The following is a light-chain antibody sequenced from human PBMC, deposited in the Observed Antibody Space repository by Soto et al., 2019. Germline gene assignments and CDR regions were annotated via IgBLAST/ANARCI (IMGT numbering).Light chain of an antibody. J-gene: IGKJ1*01. Sequence: EIVLTQSPDTLSLFPGEKATLSCRASQSVSSTYLAWYQPKPGQAPRPLISAASSRATGTPDRFSGSGSGTDFTLTISRLEHEDFAVYYCQQYGSSRWTFGQGTKLDIK. CDR3: QQYGSSRWT. CDR1: QSVSSTY. CDR2: AAS. V-gene: IGKV3-20*01.